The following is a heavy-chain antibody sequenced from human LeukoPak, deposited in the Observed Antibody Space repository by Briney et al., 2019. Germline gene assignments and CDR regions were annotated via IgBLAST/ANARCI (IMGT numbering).Heavy chain of an antibody. D-gene: IGHD6-13*01. Sequence: SETLSLTCAVYGGSFSGYYWSWIRQPPGKGLEWIGEINHSGSTNYNPSLKSRVTISVDTSKNQFSLKLSSVTAADTAVYYCAGARGIFDYWGQGTLVTVSS. J-gene: IGHJ4*02. CDR2: INHSGST. V-gene: IGHV4-34*01. CDR1: GGSFSGYY. CDR3: AGARGIFDY.